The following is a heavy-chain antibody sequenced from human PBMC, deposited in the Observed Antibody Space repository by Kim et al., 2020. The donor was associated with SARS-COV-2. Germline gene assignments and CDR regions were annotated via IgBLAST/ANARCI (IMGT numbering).Heavy chain of an antibody. V-gene: IGHV1-46*01. J-gene: IGHJ4*02. D-gene: IGHD3-9*01. CDR2: INPSGGST. CDR3: ARDFPDPPDTTAPYYDILTGRIDS. Sequence: ASVKVSCKASGYTFTSYYMHWVRQAPGQGLEWMGIINPSGGSTSYAQKFQGRVTMTRDTSTSTVYLELSSLRSEDTAVYYCARDFPDPPDTTAPYYDILTGRIDSRGPGTLVTVSS. CDR1: GYTFTSYY.